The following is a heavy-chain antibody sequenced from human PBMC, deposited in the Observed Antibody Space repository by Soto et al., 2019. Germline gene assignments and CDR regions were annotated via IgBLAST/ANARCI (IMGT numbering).Heavy chain of an antibody. CDR1: GGSFIGYY. CDR3: ASARRITMVRGVTNNWFDP. D-gene: IGHD3-10*01. J-gene: IGHJ5*02. V-gene: IGHV4-34*01. Sequence: SETLSLTCAVYGGSFIGYYWSWILQPPWKGLEWIGEINHSGSTNYNPSLKSRVTISVDTSKNQFSLKLSSVTAADTAVYYCASARRITMVRGVTNNWFDPWGQGTLVTVS. CDR2: INHSGST.